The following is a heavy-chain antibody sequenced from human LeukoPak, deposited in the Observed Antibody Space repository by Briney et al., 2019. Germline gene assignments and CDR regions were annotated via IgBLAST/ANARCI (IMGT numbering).Heavy chain of an antibody. Sequence: GESLKISCKGSGYSFTSYWIGWVRQMPGKGLEWMGIIYPGDSDTRYSPSFQGQVTISADKSISTAYLQWSSLKASDTAMYYCARISCSSTSCYLYDFWNGYYYFDYWGQGTLVTVSS. CDR3: ARISCSSTSCYLYDFWNGYYYFDY. CDR2: IYPGDSDT. V-gene: IGHV5-51*01. D-gene: IGHD2-2*01. CDR1: GYSFTSYW. J-gene: IGHJ4*02.